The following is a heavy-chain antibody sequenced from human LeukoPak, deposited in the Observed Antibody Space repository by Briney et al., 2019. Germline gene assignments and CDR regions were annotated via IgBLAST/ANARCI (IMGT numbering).Heavy chain of an antibody. V-gene: IGHV1-69*01. CDR1: GGTFSSYA. CDR3: AKVGRWLDRDALDI. J-gene: IGHJ3*02. Sequence: ASVKVSCKASGGTFSSYAISWVRQAPGQGLEWMGGIIPIFGTANYAQKFQGRVTITADESTSTAYMELSSLRSEDMAVYYCAKVGRWLDRDALDIWGQGTMVTVSS. CDR2: IIPIFGTA. D-gene: IGHD6-19*01.